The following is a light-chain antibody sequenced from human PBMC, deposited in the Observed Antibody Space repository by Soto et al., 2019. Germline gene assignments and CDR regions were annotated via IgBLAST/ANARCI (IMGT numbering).Light chain of an antibody. CDR3: SSYTSSFSYV. CDR1: SSDVGAYKY. CDR2: DVS. V-gene: IGLV2-14*01. J-gene: IGLJ1*01. Sequence: QSALTQPASVSGSPGQSITISCTGTSSDVGAYKYVSWYQQYPGKAPKLMIYDVSDRPSGVSNRFSGSKSGNTASLTISGLQADDEADYYCSSYTSSFSYVFGTGTKLTVL.